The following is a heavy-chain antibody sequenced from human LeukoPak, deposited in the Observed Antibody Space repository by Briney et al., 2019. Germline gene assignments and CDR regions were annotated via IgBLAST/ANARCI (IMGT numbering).Heavy chain of an antibody. CDR2: INPSGGRP. J-gene: IGHJ5*02. CDR1: GYTFTSYY. CDR3: ARDLHCGGDCYYT. V-gene: IGHV1-46*01. Sequence: ASVKVSCKASGYTFTSYYIHWVRQAPGQGLEWMGLINPSGGRPSYAQKFRGRVTMTRDTSTSTVYMELSSLRSDDTAVYYCARDLHCGGDCYYTWGQGTLVTVSS. D-gene: IGHD2-21*02.